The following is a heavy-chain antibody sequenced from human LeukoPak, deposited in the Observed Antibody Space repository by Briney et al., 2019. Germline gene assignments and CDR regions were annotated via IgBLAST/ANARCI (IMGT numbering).Heavy chain of an antibody. J-gene: IGHJ5*02. V-gene: IGHV1-2*02. CDR3: ARPNYDFWSGYPNWFDP. D-gene: IGHD3-3*01. CDR2: INPNSGGT. Sequence: ASVKVSCKASGYTFTGYYMHWVRQAPGQRLEWMGWINPNSGGTNYAQKFQGRVTMTRDTSISTAYMELSRLRSDDTAVYYCARPNYDFWSGYPNWFDPWGQGTLVTVSS. CDR1: GYTFTGYY.